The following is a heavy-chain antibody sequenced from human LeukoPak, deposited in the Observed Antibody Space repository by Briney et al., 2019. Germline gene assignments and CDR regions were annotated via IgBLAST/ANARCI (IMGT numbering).Heavy chain of an antibody. J-gene: IGHJ4*02. CDR2: IIPIFGTA. V-gene: IGHV1-69*05. Sequence: SVKVSCKASGGTFSSYAISWVRQAPGQGLEWMGGIIPIFGTANYAQKFRGRVTMTRDMSTSTVYMELSSLRSEDTAVYYCARDGDHCSSTSCPTAEPDYWGQGTLVTVSS. D-gene: IGHD2-2*01. CDR3: ARDGDHCSSTSCPTAEPDY. CDR1: GGTFSSYA.